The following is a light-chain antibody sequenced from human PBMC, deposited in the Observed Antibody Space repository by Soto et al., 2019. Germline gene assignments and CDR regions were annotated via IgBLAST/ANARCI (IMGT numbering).Light chain of an antibody. CDR2: GAF. J-gene: IGKJ5*01. V-gene: IGKV3-20*01. CDR3: QQHETLIT. CDR1: QSLSSSY. Sequence: EIVLTQSPGILSLSPGERASLSCRASQSLSSSYFAWYQHKLGQGPRLLIYGAFTRATGIPDRFSGSGSGTDFTLTISRLEPEDFAVYYCQQHETLITFGQGTRLEIK.